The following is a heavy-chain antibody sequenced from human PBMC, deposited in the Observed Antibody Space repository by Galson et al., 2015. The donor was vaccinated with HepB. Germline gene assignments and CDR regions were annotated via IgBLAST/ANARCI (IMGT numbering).Heavy chain of an antibody. Sequence: LSLTCTVSGGSISSGGYYWSWIRQHPGKGLEWIGYIYYSGSTYYNPSLKSRVTIPVDTSKNQFSLKLSSVTAADTAVYYCARSRYCSSTSCYPRAFEIWGQGTMVTVSS. CDR2: IYYSGST. J-gene: IGHJ3*02. D-gene: IGHD2-2*01. CDR3: ARSRYCSSTSCYPRAFEI. V-gene: IGHV4-31*03. CDR1: GGSISSGGYY.